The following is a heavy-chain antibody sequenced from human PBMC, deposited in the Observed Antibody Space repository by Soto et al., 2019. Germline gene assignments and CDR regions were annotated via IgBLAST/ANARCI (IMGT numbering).Heavy chain of an antibody. J-gene: IGHJ4*02. CDR1: GGSISSYY. Sequence: TSETLSLTCTVSGGSISSYYWSWIRQTPGKGLEWIGYIYYSGSTNYNPSHKSRVNISVDTSKNQFSLKLRSVTAADTAVYYCARRIAAAAGFDYWGQGTLVTVSS. CDR2: IYYSGST. V-gene: IGHV4-59*01. D-gene: IGHD6-13*01. CDR3: ARRIAAAAGFDY.